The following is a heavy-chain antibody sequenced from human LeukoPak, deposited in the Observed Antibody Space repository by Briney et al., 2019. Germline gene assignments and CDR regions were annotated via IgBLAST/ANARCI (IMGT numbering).Heavy chain of an antibody. CDR1: GGSISSGGYY. J-gene: IGHJ4*02. CDR3: TRVMSYPEYYFDY. Sequence: SQTLSLTCTVSGGSISSGGYYWSWIRQHPGKGLEWIGYIYYSGSTYYNPSLKSRVTISVDTSKNQFSLKLSSVTAADTAVYYCTRVMSYPEYYFDYWGQGTLVTVSS. V-gene: IGHV4-31*03. CDR2: IYYSGST. D-gene: IGHD3-16*02.